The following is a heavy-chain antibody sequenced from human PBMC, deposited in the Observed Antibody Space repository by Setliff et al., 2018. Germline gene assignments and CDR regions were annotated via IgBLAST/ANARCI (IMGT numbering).Heavy chain of an antibody. Sequence: PGESLKISCKGSGYSFTNYWIGWVRQMPGKGLEWMGITYPGDSNTRYSPSFQGQVTISADKSISTAYLQWSSLKASDTAMYYCARSRSNFWSGYFNWFDPWGQGTLVTVSS. V-gene: IGHV5-51*01. CDR1: GYSFTNYW. D-gene: IGHD3-3*01. J-gene: IGHJ5*02. CDR2: TYPGDSNT. CDR3: ARSRSNFWSGYFNWFDP.